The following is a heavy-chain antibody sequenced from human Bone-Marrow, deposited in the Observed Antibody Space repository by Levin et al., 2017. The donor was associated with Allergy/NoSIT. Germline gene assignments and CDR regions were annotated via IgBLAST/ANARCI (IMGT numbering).Heavy chain of an antibody. J-gene: IGHJ3*02. D-gene: IGHD1-26*01. CDR1: GDSMTTNY. Sequence: GSLRLSCTVSGDSMTTNYWSWIRQPPGKGLEWLGYIYHSGISTYNPSLKSRVTISADTSKNQFSLKLSSVTAADTAVYFCARVREEAFDIWGQGTIVTVSS. V-gene: IGHV4-59*01. CDR2: IYHSGIS. CDR3: ARVREEAFDI.